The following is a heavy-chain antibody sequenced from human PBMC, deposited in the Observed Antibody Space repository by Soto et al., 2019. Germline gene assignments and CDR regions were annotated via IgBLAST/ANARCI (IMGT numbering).Heavy chain of an antibody. D-gene: IGHD3-10*01. J-gene: IGHJ6*02. CDR1: GGSFSGYY. V-gene: IGHV4-34*01. CDR2: INHSGST. CDR3: AFIFRDGYYYYGMDV. Sequence: PSETLSLTCAVYGGSFSGYYWSWIRQPPGKGLEWIGEINHSGSTNYNPSLKSRVTISVDTSKNQLSLKLSSVTAADTAVYYCAFIFRDGYYYYGMDVWGQGTTVTVSS.